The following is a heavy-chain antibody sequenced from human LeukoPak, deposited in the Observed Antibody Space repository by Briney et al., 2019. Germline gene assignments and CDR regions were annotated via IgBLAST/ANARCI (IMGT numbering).Heavy chain of an antibody. CDR3: AREWGDYDILTGYFDY. Sequence: SQTLSLTCTVSGGSISSGDYCWSWIRQPPGKGLEWIGYIYYSGSTYYNPSLKSRVTISVDTSKNQFSLELSSVTAADTAVYYCAREWGDYDILTGYFDYWGQGTLVTVSS. D-gene: IGHD3-9*01. CDR1: GGSISSGDYC. J-gene: IGHJ4*02. CDR2: IYYSGST. V-gene: IGHV4-30-4*08.